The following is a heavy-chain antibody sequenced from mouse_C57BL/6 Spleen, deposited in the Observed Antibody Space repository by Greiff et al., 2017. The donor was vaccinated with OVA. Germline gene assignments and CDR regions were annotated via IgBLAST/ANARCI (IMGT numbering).Heavy chain of an antibody. CDR2: IWSGGST. Sequence: VQLQQSGPGLVQPSQSLSITCTVSGFSLTSYGVHWVRQSPGKGLEWLGVIWSGGSTDYNAAFISRLSISKDNSKSQVFFKMNSLQADDTAIYYCASPLNGDVFAYWGQGTLVTVSA. CDR3: ASPLNGDVFAY. D-gene: IGHD4-1*01. J-gene: IGHJ3*01. V-gene: IGHV2-2*01. CDR1: GFSLTSYG.